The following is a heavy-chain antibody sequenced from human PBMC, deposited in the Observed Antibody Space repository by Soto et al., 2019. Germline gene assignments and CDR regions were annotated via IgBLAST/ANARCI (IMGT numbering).Heavy chain of an antibody. D-gene: IGHD1-26*01. CDR2: INPSGGST. CDR1: GGTFSSYA. CDR3: ASFYSGSQGTDY. J-gene: IGHJ4*02. Sequence: ASVKVSCKASGGTFSSYAISWVRQAPGQGLEWMGIINPSGGSTSYAQKFQGRVTMTRDTFTSTVYMELSSLRSEDTAVYYCASFYSGSQGTDYWGQGTLVTVSS. V-gene: IGHV1-46*01.